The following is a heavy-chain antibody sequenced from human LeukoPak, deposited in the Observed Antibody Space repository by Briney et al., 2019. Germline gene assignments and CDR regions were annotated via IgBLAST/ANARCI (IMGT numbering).Heavy chain of an antibody. V-gene: IGHV4-34*01. J-gene: IGHJ2*01. CDR3: ARERPAPWYFDL. Sequence: SETLSLTCAVYGGSFSGYYWSWIRQPPGKGLEWIGEINHSGSTNYNPSLKSRVTISVDTSKNQFSLKLSSVTAADTAVYYCARERPAPWYFDLWGRGTLVTVSS. D-gene: IGHD6-25*01. CDR1: GGSFSGYY. CDR2: INHSGST.